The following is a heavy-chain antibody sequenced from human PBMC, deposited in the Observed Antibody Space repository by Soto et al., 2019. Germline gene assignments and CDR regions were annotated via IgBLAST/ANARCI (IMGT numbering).Heavy chain of an antibody. D-gene: IGHD6-13*01. V-gene: IGHV3-33*01. CDR2: IWFDASHE. J-gene: IGHJ6*02. CDR1: GFSFSDYG. CDR3: ARDQGRATADGPIGNGLDV. Sequence: QVHLVESGGGVVQPGTSLRLSCAASGFSFSDYGMHWVRQAPGKGLEWLTIIWFDASHEYYADSVKGRFTISRDNSNNTLDLQLNSLTADDTAVYFCARDQGRATADGPIGNGLDVWGQGTAVTVSS.